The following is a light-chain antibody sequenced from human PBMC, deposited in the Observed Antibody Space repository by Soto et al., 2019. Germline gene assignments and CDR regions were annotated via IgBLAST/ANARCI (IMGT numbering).Light chain of an antibody. CDR3: LLSHTGAWV. Sequence: QAVVTQEPSLTVSPGGTVTLTCGSSTGAVTSGHYPYWYQQKPGQAPRTLMYDTSNKYIWTPARFSGSLLGGKAALTLSGAQPEDEADYYCLLSHTGAWVFGGGTKVTVL. V-gene: IGLV7-46*01. CDR1: TGAVTSGHY. CDR2: DTS. J-gene: IGLJ3*02.